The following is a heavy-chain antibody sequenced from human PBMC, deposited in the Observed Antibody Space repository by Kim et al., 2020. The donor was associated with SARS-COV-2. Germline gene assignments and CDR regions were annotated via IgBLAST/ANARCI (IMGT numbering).Heavy chain of an antibody. CDR1: GYTFTNYY. CDR2: INPSGGGT. J-gene: IGHJ4*02. Sequence: ASVKVSCKASGYTFTNYYMHWVRQAPGQGLEWMGMINPSGGGTSYAQNFQGRITMTRDTATSTVYMELRSLTSEDTAVYLCASARGSRAAGTPDWDYWGQGPQVTVSS. D-gene: IGHD6-13*01. V-gene: IGHV1-46*01. CDR3: ASARGSRAAGTPDWDY.